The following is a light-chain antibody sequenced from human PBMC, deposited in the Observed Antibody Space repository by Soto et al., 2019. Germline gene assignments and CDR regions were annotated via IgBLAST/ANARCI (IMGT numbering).Light chain of an antibody. CDR3: TQGTHWPRT. CDR1: KSLVYSDGNTH. CDR2: RVS. V-gene: IGKV2-30*01. Sequence: DVVLTQSPLSLPVNFGQPASISCRSSKSLVYSDGNTHLSWFHQRPGQSPRRLIYRVSSRDSGVPDRFSGSGSGTEFTLEISRVEAEDVGIYFCTQGTHWPRTFGHGTKVEVK. J-gene: IGKJ1*01.